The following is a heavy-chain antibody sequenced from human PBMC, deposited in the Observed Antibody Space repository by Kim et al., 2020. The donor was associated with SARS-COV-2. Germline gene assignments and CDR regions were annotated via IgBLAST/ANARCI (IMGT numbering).Heavy chain of an antibody. J-gene: IGHJ3*01. CDR3: ASSMVYGAISAFDL. D-gene: IGHD3-10*01. CDR1: GNTFSSYA. V-gene: IGHV7-4-1*02. Sequence: ASVKVSCKASGNTFSSYAMNWVRQAPGQGLEWMGWINTNTGKPAYAQGFTGRFVFSLDTSVSTTYLQISSLKSEDTAVYYCASSMVYGAISAFDLWGQGTMVTVSS. CDR2: INTNTGKP.